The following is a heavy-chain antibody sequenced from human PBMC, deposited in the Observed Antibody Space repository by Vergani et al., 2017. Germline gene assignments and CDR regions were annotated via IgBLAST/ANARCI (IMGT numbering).Heavy chain of an antibody. CDR3: ARGPILTGYYMFYYYYGMDV. J-gene: IGHJ6*02. CDR1: GYTFTGYY. V-gene: IGHV1-2*02. Sequence: QVQLVQSGAEVKKPGASVKVSCKASGYTFTGYYMHWVRQAPGQGLEWMGWINPNSGGTNYAQKFQGRVTMTRDTSISPAYMELSRLRSDDTAVYYCARGPILTGYYMFYYYYGMDVWGQGTTVTVSS. CDR2: INPNSGGT. D-gene: IGHD3-9*01.